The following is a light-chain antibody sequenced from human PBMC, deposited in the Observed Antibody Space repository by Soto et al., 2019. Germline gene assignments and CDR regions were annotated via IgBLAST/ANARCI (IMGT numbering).Light chain of an antibody. CDR3: QHYDSYSPTWT. Sequence: DIQMTQSPSTLSASVGDRVSITCRASQSIGDWLAWYQQKPGKAPTLLIYKASNFQSGVPSRFSGSGSGTDLTLTIISLQPDDFATYYCQHYDSYSPTWTFGQGTKVDIK. V-gene: IGKV1-5*03. J-gene: IGKJ1*01. CDR2: KAS. CDR1: QSIGDW.